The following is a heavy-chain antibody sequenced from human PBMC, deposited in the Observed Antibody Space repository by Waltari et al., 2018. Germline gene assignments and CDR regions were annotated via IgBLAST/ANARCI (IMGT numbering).Heavy chain of an antibody. V-gene: IGHV4-61*02. CDR3: ARQQLATFDY. CDR2: IYTSGST. CDR1: GGSISSGSYY. Sequence: QVQLQESGPGLVKPSQTLSLTCTVSGGSISSGSYYWSWIRQPAGKGLEWIGRIYTSGSTNYNPSLKSRVTISVDTSKNQFALELSSVTAADTAVYYCARQQLATFDYWGQGTLVTVSS. J-gene: IGHJ4*02. D-gene: IGHD6-13*01.